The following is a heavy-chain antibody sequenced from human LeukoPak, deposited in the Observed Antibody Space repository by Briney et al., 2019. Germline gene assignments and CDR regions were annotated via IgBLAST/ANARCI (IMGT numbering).Heavy chain of an antibody. J-gene: IGHJ4*02. CDR2: ISPYNGNT. D-gene: IGHD3-16*02. V-gene: IGHV1-18*04. Sequence: ASVKVSCKASGYTFTSYGISWVRQAPGQGLEWMGSISPYNGNTKYTERLQGRVIMTTDTSTRTAYMELRSLRSDDTAVFYCARDQYDYTWGSYRPYSDSWGQGTLVTASS. CDR3: ARDQYDYTWGSYRPYSDS. CDR1: GYTFTSYG.